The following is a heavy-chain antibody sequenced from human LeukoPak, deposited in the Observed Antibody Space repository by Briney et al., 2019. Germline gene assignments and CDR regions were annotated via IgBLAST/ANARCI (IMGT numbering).Heavy chain of an antibody. CDR1: GLTFRRYA. CDR2: ISGSGVST. D-gene: IGHD2-15*01. V-gene: IGHV3-23*01. Sequence: GGSLRLSCSPSGLTFRRYAMSWARQAPGKGLEWVSGISGSGVSTFYADFVKGRFTISRDNYKNTLYLQMNSLRAEDTAVYYCSKAVDVVVVVPPFDCWGQGTLVTVSS. J-gene: IGHJ4*02. CDR3: SKAVDVVVVVPPFDC.